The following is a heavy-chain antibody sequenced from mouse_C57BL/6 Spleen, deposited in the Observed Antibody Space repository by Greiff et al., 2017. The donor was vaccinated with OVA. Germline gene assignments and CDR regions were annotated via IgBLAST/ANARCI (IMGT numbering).Heavy chain of an antibody. CDR2: IDPSDSET. J-gene: IGHJ4*01. V-gene: IGHV1-52*01. Sequence: QVQLQQPGAELVRPGSSVKLSCKASGYTFTSYWMHWVKQRPIQGLEWIGNIDPSDSETHYNQKFKDKATLTVDKSSSTAYMQLSSLTSEDSAVYYCARWHEGYYGGGYYAMDYWGQGTSVTVSS. CDR1: GYTFTSYW. D-gene: IGHD2-3*01. CDR3: ARWHEGYYGGGYYAMDY.